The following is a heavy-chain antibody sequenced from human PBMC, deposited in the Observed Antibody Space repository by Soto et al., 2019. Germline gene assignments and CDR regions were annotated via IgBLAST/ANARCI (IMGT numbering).Heavy chain of an antibody. CDR2: ISGSGVDT. D-gene: IGHD2-21*02. CDR3: AIGGAYCYGDCTRAH. J-gene: IGHJ4*02. Sequence: EVQVVQSGGGSVQPGGSLRLSCEASGFTFSSYGMTWVRQAPGKGLEWVAGISGSGVDTKYADSVKGRFIIARDNSMNKMYLQMNNFRVEDTAVYFCAIGGAYCYGDCTRAHWGQGTLVTVSS. CDR1: GFTFSSYG. V-gene: IGHV3-23*04.